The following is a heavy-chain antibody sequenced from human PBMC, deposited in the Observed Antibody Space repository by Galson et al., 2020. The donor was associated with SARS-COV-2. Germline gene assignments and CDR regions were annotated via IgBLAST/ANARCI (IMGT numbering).Heavy chain of an antibody. CDR1: GFTFSSYG. CDR2: ISYDGSNK. J-gene: IGHJ4*03. V-gene: IGHV3-30*03. Sequence: TGGSLRLSCAASGFTFSSYGMHWVRQAPGKGLEWVAVISYDGSNKYYADSVKGRFTISRDNSKNTLYLQMNSLRAEDTAVYYCAACIVGATKRDHDSDSCIDYWGQGTPVTVSS. CDR3: AACIVGATKRDHDSDSCIDY. D-gene: IGHD1-26*01.